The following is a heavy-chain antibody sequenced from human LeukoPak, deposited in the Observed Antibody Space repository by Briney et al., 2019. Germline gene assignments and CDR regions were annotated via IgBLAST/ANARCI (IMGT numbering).Heavy chain of an antibody. CDR1: GYTFTRDA. V-gene: IGHV1-3*04. CDR2: INTGNGNT. Sequence: ASVKVSCKASGYTFTRDAMQWVRQAPGQRLEWMGWINTGNGNTKYSQRFQGRVTITRDTSASTAYMELSSLRPEDTAAYYCARETYAESGYYWGYWGQGTLVTVSS. CDR3: ARETYAESGYYWGY. D-gene: IGHD3-22*01. J-gene: IGHJ4*02.